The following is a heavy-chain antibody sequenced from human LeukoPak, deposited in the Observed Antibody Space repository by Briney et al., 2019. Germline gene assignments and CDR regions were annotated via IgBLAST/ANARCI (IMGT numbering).Heavy chain of an antibody. CDR1: GYTFTSYA. D-gene: IGHD3-10*01. Sequence: ASVKVSCKASGYTFTSYAMHWVRQAPGQRLEWMGWINGGSDNAKYLQKFQGRVTISRDTSASTAYMELSSLGSEDTAVYYCARSLGSHNFDYWGQGTLVTVSS. V-gene: IGHV1-3*01. J-gene: IGHJ4*02. CDR3: ARSLGSHNFDY. CDR2: INGGSDNA.